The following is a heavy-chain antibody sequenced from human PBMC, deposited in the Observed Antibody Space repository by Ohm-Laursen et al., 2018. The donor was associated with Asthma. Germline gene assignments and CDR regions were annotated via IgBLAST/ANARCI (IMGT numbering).Heavy chain of an antibody. J-gene: IGHJ4*02. CDR1: GYTFTSYS. Sequence: SSVKVSCKASGYTFTSYSMHWVRQAPGQGLEWMGIINPSGGSTSYAQKFQGRVTMTRDTSASTVYMELSSLRSDDTAVYYCAREDSSSWALDYWGQGTLVTVSS. CDR3: AREDSSSWALDY. CDR2: INPSGGST. V-gene: IGHV1-46*01. D-gene: IGHD6-13*01.